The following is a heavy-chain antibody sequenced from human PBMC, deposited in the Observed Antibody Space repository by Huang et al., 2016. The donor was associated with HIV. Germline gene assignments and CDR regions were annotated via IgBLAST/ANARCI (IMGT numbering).Heavy chain of an antibody. CDR3: ASASIAARRWFDP. CDR1: GGSMSSYY. CDR2: IYYSGST. D-gene: IGHD6-6*01. V-gene: IGHV4-59*01. Sequence: QVQLQESGPGLVKPSENLSLTCTVSGGSMSSYYWSWIRQPPGKGLEWIGYIYYSGSTNYNPSLKRRVTISVDTSKNQFSVRLSSVTAADTAVYYCASASIAARRWFDPWGQGSLVTVSS. J-gene: IGHJ5*02.